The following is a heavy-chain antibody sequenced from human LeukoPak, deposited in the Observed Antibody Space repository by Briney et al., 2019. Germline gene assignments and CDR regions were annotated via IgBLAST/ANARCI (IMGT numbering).Heavy chain of an antibody. CDR3: AKDSTGTQGMAAFDI. J-gene: IGHJ3*02. V-gene: IGHV3-30*02. D-gene: IGHD1-7*01. Sequence: SGGSLRLSCAASGFNFSSYGMHWVRQAPGKGLEWVAFIRYGGSNKYYADSVKGRFTISRDNSKNTLYLQMNSLRAEDTAVYYCAKDSTGTQGMAAFDIWGQGTMVTVSS. CDR1: GFNFSSYG. CDR2: IRYGGSNK.